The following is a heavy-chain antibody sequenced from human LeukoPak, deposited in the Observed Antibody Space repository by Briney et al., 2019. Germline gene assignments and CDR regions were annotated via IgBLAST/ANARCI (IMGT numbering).Heavy chain of an antibody. J-gene: IGHJ4*02. CDR1: GFSFSSYA. D-gene: IGHD2-15*01. CDR3: AKDDCSGGSCHLDY. V-gene: IGHV3-23*01. CDR2: ISGSGGST. Sequence: GGSLRLSCAASGFSFSSYAMSWVRQAPGKGLEWVSAISGSGGSTYYADSVKGRFTISRDNSKNTLYLQMNSLRAEDTAVYYCAKDDCSGGSCHLDYWGQGTLVTVSS.